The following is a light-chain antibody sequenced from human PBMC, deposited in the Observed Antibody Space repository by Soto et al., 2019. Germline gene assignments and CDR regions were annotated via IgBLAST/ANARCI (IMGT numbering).Light chain of an antibody. Sequence: SYELTQPPSVSVSPGQTARITCSGDALPKQYAYWYQQKPGQAPVLVIYKNTERLSGIPERFSGSSSGTTVTLTISGVQAEDEADYYCQSADSSGSYYVFGTGTKV. CDR3: QSADSSGSYYV. V-gene: IGLV3-25*02. CDR1: ALPKQY. CDR2: KNT. J-gene: IGLJ1*01.